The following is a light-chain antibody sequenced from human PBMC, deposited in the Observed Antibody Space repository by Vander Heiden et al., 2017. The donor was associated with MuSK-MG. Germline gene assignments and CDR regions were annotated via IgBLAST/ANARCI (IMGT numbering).Light chain of an antibody. Sequence: DIQMTQSPSSLSASVGDRVTITCQASQDISNNINWYQQKPGKAPSLLIYDASNLKTGVPSRFSGSGSGTHFSFTISSLQAEDIATYYCQQEDNLPITFGGGSKVEIK. CDR2: DAS. CDR3: QQEDNLPIT. J-gene: IGKJ4*01. V-gene: IGKV1-33*01. CDR1: QDISNN.